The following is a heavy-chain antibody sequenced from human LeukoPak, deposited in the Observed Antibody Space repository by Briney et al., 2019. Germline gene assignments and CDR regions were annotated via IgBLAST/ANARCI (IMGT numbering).Heavy chain of an antibody. Sequence: PSETLSLTCTVSGGSISSSSYYWGWIRQPPGKGLEWIGSIYYSGSTYYNPSLKSRVTTSVDTSKNQFSLKLSSVTAADTAVYYCARDSPEGPRGRGLLWFGESRPGWFDPWGQGTLVTVSS. CDR2: IYYSGST. V-gene: IGHV4-39*07. D-gene: IGHD3-10*01. J-gene: IGHJ5*02. CDR1: GGSISSSSYY. CDR3: ARDSPEGPRGRGLLWFGESRPGWFDP.